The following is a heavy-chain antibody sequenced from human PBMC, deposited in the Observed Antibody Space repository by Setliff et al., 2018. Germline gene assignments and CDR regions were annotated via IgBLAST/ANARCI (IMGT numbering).Heavy chain of an antibody. Sequence: SETLSLTCAVSGSSITSSNWWSWVRQPPGKGLEWIGQIFHSGSTHYNPSLKSRLTISVDQSKNQFSLKLKSVTAADTAVYHCARLESLGDLSLYGLWFDPWGQGTLVTVSS. CDR3: ARLESLGDLSLYGLWFDP. V-gene: IGHV4-4*02. CDR2: IFHSGST. D-gene: IGHD3-16*02. J-gene: IGHJ5*02. CDR1: GSSITSSNW.